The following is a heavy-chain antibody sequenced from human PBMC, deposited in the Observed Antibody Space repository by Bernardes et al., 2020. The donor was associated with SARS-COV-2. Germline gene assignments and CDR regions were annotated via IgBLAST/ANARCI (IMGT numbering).Heavy chain of an antibody. Sequence: GGSLRLSCAASGFTFTSYAMSWVRQAPGKGLEWVSVSSYTGDTTYYTDSVKGRFAISRDNSKNTLYLRLNSLRAEDTAVYYCAKGAGKYIVSDANGRYFDYWGQGTLVTVAP. V-gene: IGHV3-23*01. CDR1: GFTFTSYA. CDR3: AKGAGKYIVSDANGRYFDY. J-gene: IGHJ4*02. CDR2: SSYTGDTT. D-gene: IGHD2-2*01.